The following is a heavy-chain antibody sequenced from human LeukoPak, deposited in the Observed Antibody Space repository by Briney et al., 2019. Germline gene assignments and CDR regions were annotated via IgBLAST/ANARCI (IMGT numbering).Heavy chain of an antibody. D-gene: IGHD6-13*01. V-gene: IGHV3-23*01. Sequence: AGSLRLSCAASGFTFSSYARGWVRQAPGKGLEWVSRISGSGGSTYYADSVKGRFTISRDNSKNTLYLQMNSLRAEDTAVYYCAKDPSSSTKVRSADYWGQGTLVTVSS. CDR2: ISGSGGST. CDR1: GFTFSSYA. CDR3: AKDPSSSTKVRSADY. J-gene: IGHJ4*02.